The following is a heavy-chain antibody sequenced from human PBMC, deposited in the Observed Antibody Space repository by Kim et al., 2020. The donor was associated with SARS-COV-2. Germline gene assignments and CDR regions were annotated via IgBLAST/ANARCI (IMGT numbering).Heavy chain of an antibody. CDR3: ARVGGWDDAFDI. J-gene: IGHJ3*02. Sequence: YNPSRKSRVTISVDTSKNQFSLKLSSVTAADTAVYYCARVGGWDDAFDIWGQGTMVTVSS. V-gene: IGHV4-31*02. D-gene: IGHD3-16*01.